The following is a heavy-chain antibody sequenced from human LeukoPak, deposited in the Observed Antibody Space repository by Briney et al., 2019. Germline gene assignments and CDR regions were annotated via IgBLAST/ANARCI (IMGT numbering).Heavy chain of an antibody. V-gene: IGHV3-30*18. CDR3: AKLTVTTPGLY. CDR1: GFTFSSYG. Sequence: PGGSLRLSCAASGFTFSSYGMHWVRQAPGKGLEWVAVISYDGSNKYYADSVKGRFTISRDNSKNTLYLQMNSLRAEDTAVYYCAKLTVTTPGLYWGQGTPVTVSS. J-gene: IGHJ4*02. CDR2: ISYDGSNK. D-gene: IGHD4-17*01.